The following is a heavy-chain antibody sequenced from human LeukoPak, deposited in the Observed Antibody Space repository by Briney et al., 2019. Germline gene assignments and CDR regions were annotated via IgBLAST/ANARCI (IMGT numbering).Heavy chain of an antibody. CDR1: GFTFSSYS. Sequence: GGSLRLSCAASGFTFSSYSLNWVRQAPGKGLEWVSSISSSSTYIYYADSVKGRFTISRDNAKNSLYLQMNSLRAEDTAVYYCARDRLSTGLSVYYMDVWGKGTTVTVSS. J-gene: IGHJ6*03. D-gene: IGHD4-17*01. CDR2: ISSSSTYI. V-gene: IGHV3-21*01. CDR3: ARDRLSTGLSVYYMDV.